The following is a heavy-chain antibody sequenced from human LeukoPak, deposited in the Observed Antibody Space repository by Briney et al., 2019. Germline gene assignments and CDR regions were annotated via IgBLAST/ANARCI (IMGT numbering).Heavy chain of an antibody. CDR1: GFTFSSYA. CDR3: RTTERVSIVVVPAAPHWFDP. D-gene: IGHD2-2*01. Sequence: PGGSLRLSCAASGFTFSSYAMSWVRQAPGKGLEWVSAISGSGGSTYYADSVKGRFTISRDNSKNTLYLQMNSLRAEDTAVYYCRTTERVSIVVVPAAPHWFDPWGQGTLVTVSS. CDR2: ISGSGGST. J-gene: IGHJ5*02. V-gene: IGHV3-23*01.